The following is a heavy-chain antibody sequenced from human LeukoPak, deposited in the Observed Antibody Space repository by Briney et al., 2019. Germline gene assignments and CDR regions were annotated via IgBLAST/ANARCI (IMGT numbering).Heavy chain of an antibody. D-gene: IGHD4-11*01. CDR1: GFNFNTYT. V-gene: IGHV3-21*01. CDR2: ISSDSSYI. J-gene: IGHJ6*03. Sequence: GGSLRLSCAASGFNFNTYTMNWVRQAPGKGLEWVSSISSDSSYIYYADAVHGRFTVSRDNAKYSLCLQMNSLRAEDTAVYYCARVGRVTTVYYYYYMDVWGKGTTVTVSS. CDR3: ARVGRVTTVYYYYYMDV.